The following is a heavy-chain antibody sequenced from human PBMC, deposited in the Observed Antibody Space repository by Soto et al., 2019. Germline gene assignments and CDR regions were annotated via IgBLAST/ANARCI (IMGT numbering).Heavy chain of an antibody. CDR1: VSPVGWHA. Sequence: GGSRKLSCVVAVSPVGWHAMSWLKHLPGKGLEWVSVLSNTGRRTSYADSLKGRFSISRDNSENTVYLQLNSLRVEDTAVYYCATEMGAPQGPFDNWGQGTVVTGSS. CDR3: ATEMGAPQGPFDN. V-gene: IGHV3-23*01. D-gene: IGHD1-26*01. J-gene: IGHJ4*02. CDR2: LSNTGRRT.